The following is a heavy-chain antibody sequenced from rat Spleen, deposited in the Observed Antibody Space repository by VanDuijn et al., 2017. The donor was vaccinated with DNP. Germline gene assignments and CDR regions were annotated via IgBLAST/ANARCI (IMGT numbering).Heavy chain of an antibody. J-gene: IGHJ2*01. D-gene: IGHD1-11*01. CDR2: INYSGTT. CDR3: ARGLNYGGYIYSWYFDF. Sequence: EVQFQESGPGLVKSSQSLSLTCSVTGYSITSNYWAWIRKFPGNKMEWMGYINYSGTTAYNPSLRSRISITRDTSKNQFFLQLNSVTTEDTATYYCARGLNYGGYIYSWYFDFWGQGVMVTVSS. V-gene: IGHV3-1*01. CDR1: GYSITSNY.